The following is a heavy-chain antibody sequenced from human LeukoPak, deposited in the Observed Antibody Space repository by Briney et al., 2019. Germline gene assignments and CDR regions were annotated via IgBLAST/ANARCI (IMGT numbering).Heavy chain of an antibody. Sequence: ASVKVSCKASGYTFTSYYMHWVRQAPGQGLEWMGIINPSGGSTSYAQKFQGRVAMTRDTSINTGYMELSSLRSEDTAVYYCATTRRLPLLGFDSWGQGTLVTVSS. J-gene: IGHJ5*01. CDR1: GYTFTSYY. V-gene: IGHV1-46*01. CDR3: ATTRRLPLLGFDS. CDR2: INPSGGST. D-gene: IGHD2-15*01.